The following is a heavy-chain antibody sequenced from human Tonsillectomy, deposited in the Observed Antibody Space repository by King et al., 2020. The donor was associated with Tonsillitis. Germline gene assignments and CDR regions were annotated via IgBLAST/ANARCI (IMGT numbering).Heavy chain of an antibody. CDR2: ISWNGGNI. CDR1: GFTLDEYA. V-gene: IGHV3-9*01. J-gene: IGHJ4*02. D-gene: IGHD2-2*02. CDR3: VKDSLGYCASTSCYTFDY. Sequence: VQLVESGGGLVQPGRSLRLSCAASGFTLDEYAMHWVRQGPGKRLEWVSTISWNGGNIAYGDSVKGRFTISRDNAKNSLYLQMDSLRAEDTALYYCVKDSLGYCASTSCYTFDYWGQGTLVTVSS.